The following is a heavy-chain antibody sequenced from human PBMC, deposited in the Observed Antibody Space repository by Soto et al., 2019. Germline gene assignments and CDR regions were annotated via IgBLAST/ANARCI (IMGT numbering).Heavy chain of an antibody. Sequence: GGSLRLSCAASGLTFSTYAMSWVRQAPGKGLEWVSAFSGSTTTTYYADSVKGRFTISRDNSKNMLYLQMNSLRAEDTAVYYCARAPRPVAGTNYFDYWGQGTLVTVSS. D-gene: IGHD6-19*01. J-gene: IGHJ4*02. CDR1: GLTFSTYA. V-gene: IGHV3-23*01. CDR2: FSGSTTTT. CDR3: ARAPRPVAGTNYFDY.